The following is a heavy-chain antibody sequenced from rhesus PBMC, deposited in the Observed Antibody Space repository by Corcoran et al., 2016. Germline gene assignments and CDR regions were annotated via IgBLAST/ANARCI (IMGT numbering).Heavy chain of an antibody. J-gene: IGHJ5-1*01. CDR2: IYGSSGTT. CDR3: ARAADSGGWTGPRFDV. V-gene: IGHV4-147*01. D-gene: IGHD6-25*01. CDR1: GGSISSNY. Sequence: QVQLQESGPGLVKPSETLSLTCAVSGGSISSNYWSWIRQPPGKGLGWYGRIYGSSGTTIYHPSPTSRVPMSTDASKNQFSLKLSSVTAADTAVYYCARAADSGGWTGPRFDVWGPGVLVTVSS.